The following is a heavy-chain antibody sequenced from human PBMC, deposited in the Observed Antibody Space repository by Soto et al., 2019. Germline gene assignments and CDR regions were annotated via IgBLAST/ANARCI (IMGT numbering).Heavy chain of an antibody. CDR1: GFTVSSNY. J-gene: IGHJ6*03. V-gene: IGHV3-53*04. CDR3: ARDNPPPALKLTTSKEPYYYYYYMDV. Sequence: GGSLRLSCAASGFTVSSNYMSWVRQAPGKGLEWVSVIYSGGSTYYADSVKGRFTISRHNSKNTLYLQMNSLRAEDTAVYYCARDNPPPALKLTTSKEPYYYYYYMDVWGKGTTVTVSS. D-gene: IGHD4-17*01. CDR2: IYSGGST.